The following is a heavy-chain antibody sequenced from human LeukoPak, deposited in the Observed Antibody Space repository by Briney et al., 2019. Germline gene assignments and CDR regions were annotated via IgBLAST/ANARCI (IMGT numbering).Heavy chain of an antibody. V-gene: IGHV4-34*01. CDR1: GGSFSGYY. Sequence: SETLSLTCAVYGGSFSGYYWTWIRQPPGKVLEWIGEINHSGSTNYNPSLKSRVTISVDTSKNQFSLKLSSVTAADTAVYYCASVTGSYGDFDYWGQGTLVTVSS. D-gene: IGHD1-26*01. CDR3: ASVTGSYGDFDY. J-gene: IGHJ4*02. CDR2: INHSGST.